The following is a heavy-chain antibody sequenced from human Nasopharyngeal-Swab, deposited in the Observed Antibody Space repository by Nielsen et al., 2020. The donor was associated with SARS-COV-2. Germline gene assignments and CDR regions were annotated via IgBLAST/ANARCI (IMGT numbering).Heavy chain of an antibody. CDR2: ISSTGDYI. CDR3: VRDTPAMFAY. V-gene: IGHV3-21*01. J-gene: IGHJ4*02. Sequence: VRQMPGKGLGWVSGISSTGDYIHYAASVEGRFTISRDNAKTSLYLQMNSLRAEDSAVYYCVRDTPAMFAYWGQGMLVTVSS.